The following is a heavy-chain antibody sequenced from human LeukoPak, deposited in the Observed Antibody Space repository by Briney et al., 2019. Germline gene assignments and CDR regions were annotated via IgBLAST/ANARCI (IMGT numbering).Heavy chain of an antibody. J-gene: IGHJ2*01. V-gene: IGHV4-34*01. CDR2: INQSGST. CDR3: ARDSLPFGGNWYFDL. Sequence: SETLSLTCVVNGGSFSNYYWSWIRQPPGKGLEWIGEINQSGSTYYNPSLKSRVIISVDTSKNQFSLRLTSATAADTAVYCCARDSLPFGGNWYFDLWGRGTLVTVSS. CDR1: GGSFSNYY. D-gene: IGHD3-16*01.